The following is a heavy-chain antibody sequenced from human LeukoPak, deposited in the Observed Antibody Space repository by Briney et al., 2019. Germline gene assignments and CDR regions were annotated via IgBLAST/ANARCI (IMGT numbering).Heavy chain of an antibody. CDR3: ARGSIAARGDFDY. J-gene: IGHJ4*02. CDR1: GYSISSGYY. CDR2: IYHSGST. V-gene: IGHV4-38-2*01. D-gene: IGHD6-6*01. Sequence: PSETLSLTRAVSGYSISSGYYWGWIRQPPRKGLEWIGSIYHSGSTYYNPSLKSRVTISVDTSKNQFSLKLSSVTAADTAVYYCARGSIAARGDFDYWGQGTLVTVSS.